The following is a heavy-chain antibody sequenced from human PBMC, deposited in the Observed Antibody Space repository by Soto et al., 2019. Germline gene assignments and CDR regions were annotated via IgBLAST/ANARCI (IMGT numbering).Heavy chain of an antibody. CDR3: ARVVLWFGYYYYYGMDV. CDR1: GGSFSGYY. Sequence: PSDTLSLTCAVYGGSFSGYYWSWTRQPPGKGLEWIGEINHSGSTNYNPSLKSRVTISVDTSKNQFSLKLSSVTAADAAVYYCARVVLWFGYYYYYGMDVWGQGTTVTVSS. CDR2: INHSGST. D-gene: IGHD3-10*01. V-gene: IGHV4-34*01. J-gene: IGHJ6*02.